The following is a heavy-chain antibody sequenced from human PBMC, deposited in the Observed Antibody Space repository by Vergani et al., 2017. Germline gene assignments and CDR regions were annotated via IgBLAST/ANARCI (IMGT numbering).Heavy chain of an antibody. CDR3: ARPREKYYYMAV. CDR1: GGTFSSYA. Sequence: QVQLVQSGAEVKKPGSSVKVSCKASGGTFSSYAISWVRPAPGQGLEWMGGINPIFGTANYAQKFQGRVTITADASTSTAYMELSSLRSEDTAVYYCARPREKYYYMAVWGKGTTVTVSS. J-gene: IGHJ6*03. CDR2: INPIFGTA. V-gene: IGHV1-69*01.